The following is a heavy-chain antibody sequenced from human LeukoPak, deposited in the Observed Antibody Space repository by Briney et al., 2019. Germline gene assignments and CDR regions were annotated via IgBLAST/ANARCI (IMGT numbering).Heavy chain of an antibody. V-gene: IGHV4-39*01. CDR1: GGSISSGSYY. J-gene: IGHJ4*02. CDR3: ARHKPSLTYYYDSIRRRVGYFDY. Sequence: PSQTLSLTCTVSGGSISSGSYYWSWIRQPPGKGLEWIGEINHSGSTNYNPSLKSRVTISVDTSKNQFSLKLSSVTAADTAVYYCARHKPSLTYYYDSIRRRVGYFDYWGQGTLVTVSS. CDR2: INHSGST. D-gene: IGHD3-22*01.